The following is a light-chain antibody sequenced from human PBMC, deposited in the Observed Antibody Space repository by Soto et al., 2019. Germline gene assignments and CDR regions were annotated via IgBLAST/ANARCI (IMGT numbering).Light chain of an antibody. J-gene: IGKJ5*01. CDR1: QSVSSNF. CDR2: DAS. CDR3: QQYSESPRT. V-gene: IGKV3-20*01. Sequence: EIVLTPSPGTLSLSPGERATLSWRSSQSVSSNFLAWYQQKPDQAPRLLFGDASTRATGIPDMCSGRWSGTDFTLTIAMLEPEVVAVYYYQQYSESPRTFGQGTRLEI.